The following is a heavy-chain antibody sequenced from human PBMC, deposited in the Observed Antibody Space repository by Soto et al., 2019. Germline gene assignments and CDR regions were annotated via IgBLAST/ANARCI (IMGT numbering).Heavy chain of an antibody. Sequence: QVQLVQSGAVVRKSGSSVKVSCKAAGGNLSDYAISWVLQTPGHGHEWMGGIIPMFATTNYAQKFQGRGTINAEYSATTAHIELSSLNSEDTAVYYCARGRGIGFSSNRNIYWYYNTDVWGQVTTVTAYS. CDR3: ARGRGIGFSSNRNIYWYYNTDV. V-gene: IGHV1-69*01. CDR1: GGNLSDYA. CDR2: IIPMFATT. J-gene: IGHJ6*02. D-gene: IGHD6-13*01.